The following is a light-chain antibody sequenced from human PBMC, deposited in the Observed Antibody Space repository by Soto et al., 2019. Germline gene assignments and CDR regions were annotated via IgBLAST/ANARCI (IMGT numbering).Light chain of an antibody. V-gene: IGLV2-14*03. CDR3: ASLTTSTTVV. J-gene: IGLJ3*02. Sequence: ALTQPASVSGSPGQSITISCTGTSSDVGAYNYVSWYQQYPGKAPKLMIYDVSNRPSGVSNRFSGSKSGNTASLTISGLQADDEGDYYCASLTTSTTVVFGGGTQLTVL. CDR1: SSDVGAYNY. CDR2: DVS.